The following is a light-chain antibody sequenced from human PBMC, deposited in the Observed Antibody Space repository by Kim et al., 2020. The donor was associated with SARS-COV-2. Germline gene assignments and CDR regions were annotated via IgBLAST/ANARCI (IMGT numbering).Light chain of an antibody. Sequence: ELTQPPSASGTPGQRVTVSCSGSSSNIGRNYVYWYQQLPGTAPKLLIYRTNQRPSGVPDRFSGSKSGTSASLAISGLRSEDEADYYCAAWDDSLSGYVFGAGTKVTVL. CDR1: SSNIGRNY. V-gene: IGLV1-47*01. J-gene: IGLJ1*01. CDR3: AAWDDSLSGYV. CDR2: RTN.